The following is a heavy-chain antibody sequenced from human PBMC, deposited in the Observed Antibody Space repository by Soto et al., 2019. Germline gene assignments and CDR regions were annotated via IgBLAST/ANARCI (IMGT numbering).Heavy chain of an antibody. D-gene: IGHD1-26*01. CDR2: IYYSGST. Sequence: QVRLQESGPGLVKPSETLSLSCLVSGDSVGNGPYYWSWIRQSPGEGLEWIAYIYYSGSTNVNPSLESRVNISIDMYKNQFIPELRSVTAADAAVYFCARVGSSCHSGGCYYYYGLGVWGQGTTVAISS. J-gene: IGHJ6*02. CDR1: GDSVGNGPYY. V-gene: IGHV4-61*01. CDR3: ARVGSSCHSGGCYYYYGLGV.